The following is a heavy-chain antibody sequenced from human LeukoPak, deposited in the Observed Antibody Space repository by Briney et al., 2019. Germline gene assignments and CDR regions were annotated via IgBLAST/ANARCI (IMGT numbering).Heavy chain of an antibody. Sequence: GASVKVSCKASGYTFTGYYMHWVRQAPGQGLEWMGWINPNSGGTNYAQKFQGRVTMTRDTSISTAYMELSRLRSDDTAVCYCARTRGYSYGYLSGIDRHWFDPWGQGTLVTVSS. CDR3: ARTRGYSYGYLSGIDRHWFDP. J-gene: IGHJ5*02. D-gene: IGHD5-18*01. CDR1: GYTFTGYY. V-gene: IGHV1-2*02. CDR2: INPNSGGT.